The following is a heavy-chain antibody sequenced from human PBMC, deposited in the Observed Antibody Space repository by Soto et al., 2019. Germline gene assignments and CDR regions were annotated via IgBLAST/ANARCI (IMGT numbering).Heavy chain of an antibody. Sequence: QLQLQESDPGLVKPSETLSLTCTVSGGSISSSSYYWGWIRQPPGKGLEWIGSIYYSGSTYYNPSLKRRVTISVATSKTQFALKLISVTAADTAWYDCARHFEEQLDLSAAGPFDYWGQGTLVTVSS. D-gene: IGHD6-6*01. CDR2: IYYSGST. CDR3: ARHFEEQLDLSAAGPFDY. CDR1: GGSISSSSYY. J-gene: IGHJ4*02. V-gene: IGHV4-39*01.